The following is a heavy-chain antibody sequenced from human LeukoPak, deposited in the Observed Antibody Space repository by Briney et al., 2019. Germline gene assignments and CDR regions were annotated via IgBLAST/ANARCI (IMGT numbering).Heavy chain of an antibody. CDR1: GGSISSSSYY. J-gene: IGHJ3*02. D-gene: IGHD3-10*01. CDR2: IYTSGST. V-gene: IGHV4-61*02. Sequence: PSETLSLTCTVSGGSISSSSYYWSWIRQPPGKGLEWIGRIYTSGSTNYNPSLKSRVTISVDTSKNQFSLKLSSVTAADTAVYYCARGPQGTIWGQGTMVTVSS. CDR3: ARGPQGTI.